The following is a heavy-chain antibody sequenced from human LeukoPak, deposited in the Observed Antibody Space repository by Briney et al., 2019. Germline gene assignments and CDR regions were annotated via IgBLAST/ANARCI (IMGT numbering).Heavy chain of an antibody. CDR3: ANQEMASLYYFDY. D-gene: IGHD5-24*01. CDR1: GFTFSSYA. J-gene: IGHJ4*02. CDR2: ISGSGGST. V-gene: IGHV3-23*01. Sequence: GGPLRLSCAASGFTFSSYAMSWVRQAPGKGLEWVSAISGSGGSTYYADSVKGRFTISRDNSKNTLYLQMNSLRAEDTAVYYCANQEMASLYYFDYWGQGTLVTVSS.